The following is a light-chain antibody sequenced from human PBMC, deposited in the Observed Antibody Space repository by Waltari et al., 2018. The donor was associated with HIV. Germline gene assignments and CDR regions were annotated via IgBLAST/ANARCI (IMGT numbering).Light chain of an antibody. Sequence: DIQMTQSPSSLSASVGDRVTITCRASQSITNYLNWYQQKPGKAPRLLIFAXSXLQSGVPAXFSGSGSGTDFTLTITSLXAEDFATYYCQQSYSTPRTFGQGTKLDIK. J-gene: IGKJ2*01. CDR3: QQSYSTPRT. CDR2: AXS. V-gene: IGKV1-39*01. CDR1: QSITNY.